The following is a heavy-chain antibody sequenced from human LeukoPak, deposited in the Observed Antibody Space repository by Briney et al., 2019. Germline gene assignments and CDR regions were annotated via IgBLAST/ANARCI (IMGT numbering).Heavy chain of an antibody. D-gene: IGHD2-15*01. CDR3: ARRPRYCSGGSCFYFDY. CDR2: IYHSGST. CDR1: GGSISSGGYS. Sequence: SETLSLTCAVSGGSISSGGYSWSWIRQPPGKGLEWIGYIYHSGSTYYNPSLKSRVTISVDRSKNQFSLKLSSVTAADTAVYYCARRPRYCSGGSCFYFDYWGQGTLVTVSS. V-gene: IGHV4-30-2*01. J-gene: IGHJ4*02.